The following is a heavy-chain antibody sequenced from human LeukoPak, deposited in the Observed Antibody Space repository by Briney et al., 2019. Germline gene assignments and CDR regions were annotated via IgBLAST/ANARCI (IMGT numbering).Heavy chain of an antibody. J-gene: IGHJ6*02. CDR1: GDSVSSSDW. V-gene: IGHV4-4*02. Sequence: SETLSLTCAISGDSVSSSDWWSWVRRPPGKGLEWIGEIYHSGATNYNPSLKSRVTMSVDKSRNQFSLKLYSVTAADTAVYYCARDARPSMVIYYGMDVWGQGTTVTVSS. CDR3: ARDARPSMVIYYGMDV. D-gene: IGHD3-22*01. CDR2: IYHSGAT.